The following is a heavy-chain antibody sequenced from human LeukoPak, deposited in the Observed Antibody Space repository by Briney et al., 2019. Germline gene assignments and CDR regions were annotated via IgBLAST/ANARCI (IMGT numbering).Heavy chain of an antibody. CDR2: ISYDGSNK. D-gene: IGHD3-9*01. V-gene: IGHV3-30*18. CDR3: AKGINDILTGYHHDAFDI. Sequence: GGSLRLSCAASGFTFSSYGMHWVRQAPGKGLEWVAVISYDGSNKYYADSVKGRFTISRDNSKNTLYLQMNSLRAEDTAVYYCAKGINDILTGYHHDAFDIWGQGTMVTVSS. CDR1: GFTFSSYG. J-gene: IGHJ3*02.